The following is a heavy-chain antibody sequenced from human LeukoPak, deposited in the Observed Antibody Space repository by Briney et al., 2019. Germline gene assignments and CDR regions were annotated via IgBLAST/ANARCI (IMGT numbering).Heavy chain of an antibody. V-gene: IGHV4-59*01. Sequence: PSETLSLTCTVSGGSISSYFWTWIRQPPGKGLEWIGYIYYSGSINYNPSLKSRVTISVDTSKNQSSLKLTSVTAADTAVYYCARAHRQGYFDYWGQGTRVTASS. CDR1: GGSISSYF. CDR2: IYYSGSI. CDR3: ARAHRQGYFDY. J-gene: IGHJ4*02.